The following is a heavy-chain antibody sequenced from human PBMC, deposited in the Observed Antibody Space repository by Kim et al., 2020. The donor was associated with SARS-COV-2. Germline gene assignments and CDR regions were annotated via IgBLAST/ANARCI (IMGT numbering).Heavy chain of an antibody. Sequence: ASVKVSCKASGYTFTSYAMHWVRQAPGQRLEWMGWINAGIGNTKYSQKFQGRVTITRDTSASTAYMELSSLRSEDTAVYYCARDLLKEYGGAYYYYYGMDVWGQGTTVTVSS. CDR2: INAGIGNT. CDR3: ARDLLKEYGGAYYYYYGMDV. D-gene: IGHD2-21*01. V-gene: IGHV1-3*01. J-gene: IGHJ6*02. CDR1: GYTFTSYA.